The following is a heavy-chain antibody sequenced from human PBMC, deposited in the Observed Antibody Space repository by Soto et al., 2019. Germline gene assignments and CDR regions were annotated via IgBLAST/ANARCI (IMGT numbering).Heavy chain of an antibody. V-gene: IGHV3-23*01. CDR2: ISGSGGRT. J-gene: IGHJ4*02. CDR1: GFTFSTYA. CDR3: AKAGDYHGSESYFPLDY. Sequence: EVQLLESGGVLVQPGGSLRLSCAASGFTFSTYAMTWVRQAPGKGLEWVSSISGSGGRTYYADSVKGRFTICRDNSKNTLYLQTNSLRAEDTAVYYCAKAGDYHGSESYFPLDYWGQGTLVPVSS. D-gene: IGHD3-10*01.